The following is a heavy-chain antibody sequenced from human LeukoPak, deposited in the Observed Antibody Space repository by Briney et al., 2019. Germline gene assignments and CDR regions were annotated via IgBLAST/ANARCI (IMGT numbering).Heavy chain of an antibody. CDR2: IYYSGST. D-gene: IGHD3-22*01. CDR3: ASGDSSAPVDY. Sequence: PSETLSLTCTVSGGSVSSGSYYWSWIRQPPGKGLEWIGYIYYSGSTNYNPSLKSRVTISVDTSKNQFSLKLSSVTAADTAVYYCASGDSSAPVDYWGQGTLVTVSS. CDR1: GGSVSSGSYY. J-gene: IGHJ4*02. V-gene: IGHV4-61*01.